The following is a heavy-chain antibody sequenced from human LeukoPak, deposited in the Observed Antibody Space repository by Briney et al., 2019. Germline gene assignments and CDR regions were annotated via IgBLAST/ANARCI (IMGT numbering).Heavy chain of an antibody. D-gene: IGHD3-22*01. CDR1: GFTFSSYA. J-gene: IGHJ4*02. V-gene: IGHV3-30-3*01. CDR2: ISYDGSNK. CDR3: ARDQGHRSGYYLHFDY. Sequence: GGSLRLSCAASGFTFSSYAMHWVRQAPGKGLEWVAVISYDGSNKYYADSVKGRFTISRDNSKNTLYLQMNSLRAEDTAVYYCARDQGHRSGYYLHFDYWGQGTLVTVSS.